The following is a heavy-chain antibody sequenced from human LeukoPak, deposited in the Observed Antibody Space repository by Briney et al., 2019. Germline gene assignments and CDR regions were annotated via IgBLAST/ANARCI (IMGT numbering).Heavy chain of an antibody. D-gene: IGHD2-21*01. CDR1: GFTFSSYS. V-gene: IGHV3-21*01. CDR3: ARLAYCGGDCYGYYYYMDV. CDR2: ISSGSSYI. J-gene: IGHJ6*03. Sequence: PGGSLRLSCAASGFTFSSYSMNWVRQAPGKGLEWVSSISSGSSYIYYADSVKGRFTISRDNAKNSLYLQMNSLRAEDTAVYYCARLAYCGGDCYGYYYYMDVWGKGTTVTVSS.